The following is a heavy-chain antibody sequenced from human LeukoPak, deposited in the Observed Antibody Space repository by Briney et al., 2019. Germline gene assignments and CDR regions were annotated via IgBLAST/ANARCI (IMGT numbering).Heavy chain of an antibody. CDR1: AYDFTGYH. J-gene: IGHJ4*02. D-gene: IGHD5-24*01. CDR2: LNPNTGHA. Sequence: SVKVSCKVVAYDFTGYHIHWVRLAPGQGPEWMGRLNPNTGHAVYAFKFQGRVTITRDTSSSTAYMEVTRLTSDDTALYYCAKDRDGADRIILWGQGTLVTVSS. CDR3: AKDRDGADRIIL. V-gene: IGHV1-2*06.